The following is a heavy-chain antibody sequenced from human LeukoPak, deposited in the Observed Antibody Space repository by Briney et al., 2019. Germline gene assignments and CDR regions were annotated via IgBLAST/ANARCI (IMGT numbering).Heavy chain of an antibody. V-gene: IGHV3-64*01. Sequence: PGGSLRLSCAASGFTFSSYAMHWVRQAPGKGLEYVSAISSNGGSTYYANSVKGRFTISRDNSKNTLYLQMGSLRAEDMAVYYCARGPHYYYDSSGHFDYWGQGTLVTVSS. CDR2: ISSNGGST. D-gene: IGHD3-22*01. CDR3: ARGPHYYYDSSGHFDY. CDR1: GFTFSSYA. J-gene: IGHJ4*02.